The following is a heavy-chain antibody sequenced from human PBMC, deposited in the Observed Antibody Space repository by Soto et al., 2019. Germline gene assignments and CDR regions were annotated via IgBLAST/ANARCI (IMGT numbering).Heavy chain of an antibody. Sequence: QVQLVESGGGVVQPGRSLRLSCAASGFTFSSYGMHWVRQAPGKGLEWVAVISYDGSNKYYADSVKGRFTISRDNAKNTLYLQMNSLRAEDTAVYYCAKDTRALGYYYYGMDVWGQGTAVTVS. V-gene: IGHV3-30*18. CDR1: GFTFSSYG. D-gene: IGHD1-26*01. CDR2: ISYDGSNK. CDR3: AKDTRALGYYYYGMDV. J-gene: IGHJ6*02.